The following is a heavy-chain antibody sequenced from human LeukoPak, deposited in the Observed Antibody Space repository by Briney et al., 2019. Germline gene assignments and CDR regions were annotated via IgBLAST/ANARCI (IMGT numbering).Heavy chain of an antibody. J-gene: IGHJ4*02. CDR3: ARWAADSGIYYIAS. CDR2: IRQDANVK. V-gene: IGHV3-7*01. Sequence: SGGSLSLSCAASGFTFSDYWMTWVRQAPGKGLQWVASIRQDANVKYYVDSVRGRFTISRDNAESSLHLQMNSLRVEDTAVYYCARWAADSGIYYIASWGQGSLVTVSS. CDR1: GFTFSDYW. D-gene: IGHD3-10*01.